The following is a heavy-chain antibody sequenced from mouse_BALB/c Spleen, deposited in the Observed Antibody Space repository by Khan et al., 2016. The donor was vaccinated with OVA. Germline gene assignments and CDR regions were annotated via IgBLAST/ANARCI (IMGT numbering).Heavy chain of an antibody. CDR3: SRDRNDYGRRFYFDY. V-gene: IGHV5-6-4*01. J-gene: IGHJ2*01. CDR1: GFTFSSYS. D-gene: IGHD1-1*01. Sequence: EVELVESGGGLVKPGGSLKLSCAASGFTFSSYSMSWVRQTPGKRLEWVATITRGGSYTYYPDSVTGRFTISRDNAKNTLYLQMSSLKSEDTAMYYCSRDRNDYGRRFYFDYWGQGTTLTVSA. CDR2: ITRGGSYT.